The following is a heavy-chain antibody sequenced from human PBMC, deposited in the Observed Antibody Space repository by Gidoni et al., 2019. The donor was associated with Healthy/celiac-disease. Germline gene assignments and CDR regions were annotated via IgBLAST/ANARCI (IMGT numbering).Heavy chain of an antibody. D-gene: IGHD6-19*01. Sequence: QVQLQQWGAGLLKPSETLSLTCAVYGGSFSGYYWSWIRQPPGKGLEWIGEINHSGSTNYNPSLKSRVTISVDTSKNQFSLKLSSVTAADTAVYYCARVPRRGYSSGWYTLFNAFDIWGQGTMVTVSS. CDR2: INHSGST. J-gene: IGHJ3*02. CDR3: ARVPRRGYSSGWYTLFNAFDI. CDR1: GGSFSGYY. V-gene: IGHV4-34*01.